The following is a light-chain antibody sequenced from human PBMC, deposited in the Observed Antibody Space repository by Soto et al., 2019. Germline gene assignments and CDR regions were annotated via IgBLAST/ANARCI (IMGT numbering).Light chain of an antibody. V-gene: IGKV1-5*03. Sequence: DIQMTQSPSTLSASVGDRVTITCRASQSISSWLAWYQQKPGKAPKLLIYKTSILESGVPSRFSGSGSGTEFTLTISSLQPDDFATYYCQQYNSYSTFGQGTKLEIK. CDR2: KTS. CDR3: QQYNSYST. J-gene: IGKJ2*01. CDR1: QSISSW.